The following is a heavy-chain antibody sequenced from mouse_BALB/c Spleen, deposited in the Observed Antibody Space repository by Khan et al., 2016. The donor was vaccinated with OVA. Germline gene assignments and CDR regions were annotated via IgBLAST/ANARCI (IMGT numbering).Heavy chain of an antibody. CDR2: ISYSGTT. Sequence: EVQLVESGPGLVKPSQSLSLTCTVTGYSITSDYAWNWIRQFPGNKLEWMGFISYSGTTNYNPPLKSRSSITRNTSKNQFFLQLYSVTTEDTATYYCARVYGGVFDYWGQGTTLTVSS. D-gene: IGHD1-1*01. J-gene: IGHJ2*01. V-gene: IGHV3-2*02. CDR3: ARVYGGVFDY. CDR1: GYSITSDYA.